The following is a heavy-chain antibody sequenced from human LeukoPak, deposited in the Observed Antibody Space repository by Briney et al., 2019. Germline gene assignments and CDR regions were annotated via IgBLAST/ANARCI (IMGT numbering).Heavy chain of an antibody. CDR2: IYYDGTT. J-gene: IGHJ4*02. CDR3: ARSLNYSGSGSYPVHY. Sequence: PSETLSLTCTVSGGSISSSSYYWGWIRQPPGKGLEWIGNIYYDGTTYYNPSLKSRVTISVDTSKSQFSLKLSSVTAADTAVYYCARSLNYSGSGSYPVHYWGQGTLVTVSS. D-gene: IGHD3-10*01. V-gene: IGHV4-39*07. CDR1: GGSISSSSYY.